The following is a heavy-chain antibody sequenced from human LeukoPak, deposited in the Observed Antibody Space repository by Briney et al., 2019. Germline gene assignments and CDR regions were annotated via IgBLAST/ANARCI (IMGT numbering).Heavy chain of an antibody. CDR3: AREVSEGFDF. V-gene: IGHV3-30*09. CDR2: ISDDGNTK. D-gene: IGHD3-22*01. Sequence: PGRSLRLSCAASGFPFSGYAMHWVRQAPGKGLEWLAVISDDGNTKYHVDSVKGRFAISRDNAKNSLYLQMNSLRAEDTTLYYCAREVSEGFDFWGQGTLVTVSS. J-gene: IGHJ4*02. CDR1: GFPFSGYA.